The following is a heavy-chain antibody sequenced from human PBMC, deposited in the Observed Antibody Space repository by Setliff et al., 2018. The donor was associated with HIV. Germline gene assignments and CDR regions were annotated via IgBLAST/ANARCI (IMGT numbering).Heavy chain of an antibody. CDR3: ARDAVTGNWFDP. CDR1: GYTFTSYA. CDR2: INTDTGNP. J-gene: IGHJ5*02. D-gene: IGHD6-19*01. V-gene: IGHV7-4-1*01. Sequence: GASVKVSCKASGYTFTSYAMNWVRRAPGQGFEWMGWINTDTGNPTYAQDLTGRFVFSLDTSVNTAFLQIDSLKAEDTAVYYCARDAVTGNWFDPWGQGTLVTVSS.